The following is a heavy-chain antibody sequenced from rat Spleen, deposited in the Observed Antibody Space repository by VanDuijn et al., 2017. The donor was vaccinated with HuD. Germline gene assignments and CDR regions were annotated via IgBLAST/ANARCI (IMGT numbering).Heavy chain of an antibody. Sequence: EVQLVESGGGLVQPGRSMNLSCVASGLTFSNSGMAWVRQAPTKGLEWVATISYDGRTTNHRDSVKGRFTISRDNAKSTLDLQMDSLRSEDTATYYCTRHDNMGTANWFAYWGQGTLVTVSS. CDR2: ISYDGRTT. CDR1: GLTFSNSG. J-gene: IGHJ3*01. CDR3: TRHDNMGTANWFAY. V-gene: IGHV5-29*01. D-gene: IGHD1-5*01.